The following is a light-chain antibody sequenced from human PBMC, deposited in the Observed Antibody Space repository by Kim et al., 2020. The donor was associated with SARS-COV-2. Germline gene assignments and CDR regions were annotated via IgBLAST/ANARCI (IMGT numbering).Light chain of an antibody. CDR3: QQCRSAPLT. J-gene: IGKJ4*01. Sequence: SPGERATLACRASQSVGSNCLTWYQQKPGQAPRLLIYGTSSRATGIPDRFSGSGSGTDFTLTISRLESEDFAVYFCQQCRSAPLTFGGGTKVDIK. CDR1: QSVGSNC. CDR2: GTS. V-gene: IGKV3-20*01.